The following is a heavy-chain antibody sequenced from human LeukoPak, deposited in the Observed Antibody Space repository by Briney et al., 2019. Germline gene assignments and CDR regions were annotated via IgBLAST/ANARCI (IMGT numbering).Heavy chain of an antibody. Sequence: GGSLRLSCAASGFTFSSYAMSWVRQAPGKGLEWVSGISGGSSSTYYADSVKGRFTISRDNSKSTLYLQMNSLRAGDTAVYYCALHHGNYYVGRWFDPWGQGTLATVSS. V-gene: IGHV3-23*01. CDR1: GFTFSSYA. CDR2: ISGGSSST. D-gene: IGHD3-10*02. CDR3: ALHHGNYYVGRWFDP. J-gene: IGHJ5*02.